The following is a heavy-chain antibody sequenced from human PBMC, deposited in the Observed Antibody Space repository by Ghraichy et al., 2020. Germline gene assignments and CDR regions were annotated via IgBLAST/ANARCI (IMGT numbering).Heavy chain of an antibody. CDR2: IYYSGST. CDR3: ARGSIAARPGYFDY. J-gene: IGHJ4*02. V-gene: IGHV4-39*01. Sequence: ESLNISCTVSGGSISSSSYYWGWIRQPPGKGLEWIGSIYYSGSTYYNPSLKSRVTISVDTSKNQFSLKLSSVTAADPAVYYCARGSIAARPGYFDYWGQGTLVTVSS. CDR1: GGSISSSSYY. D-gene: IGHD6-6*01.